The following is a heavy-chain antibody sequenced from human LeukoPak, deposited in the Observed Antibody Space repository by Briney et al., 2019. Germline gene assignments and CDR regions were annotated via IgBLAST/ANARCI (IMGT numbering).Heavy chain of an antibody. CDR2: IRYDGSKK. D-gene: IGHD6-19*01. CDR3: AKGSSGWPTYFDY. CDR1: GFIFSSYG. J-gene: IGHJ4*02. Sequence: PGGPLRLSCAASGFIFSSYGMHWVRQAPGKGLEWVAFIRYDGSKKYYADSVKGRFTISRDNSKNTLYLQMNSLRAEDTAVYYCAKGSSGWPTYFDYWGQGTLVTVSS. V-gene: IGHV3-30*02.